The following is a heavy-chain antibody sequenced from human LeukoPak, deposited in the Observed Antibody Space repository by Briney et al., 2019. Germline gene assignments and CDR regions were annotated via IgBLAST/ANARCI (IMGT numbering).Heavy chain of an antibody. V-gene: IGHV3-30*18. CDR3: AKDFDYGGKEGFDY. D-gene: IGHD4-23*01. CDR1: GFTFSSYG. Sequence: GGSLRLSRAASGFTFSSYGMHWVRQAPGKGLEWVAVISYDGSNKYYADSVEGRFAISRDNSKNTLYLQMNSLRAEDTAVYYCAKDFDYGGKEGFDYWGQGTLVTVSS. CDR2: ISYDGSNK. J-gene: IGHJ4*02.